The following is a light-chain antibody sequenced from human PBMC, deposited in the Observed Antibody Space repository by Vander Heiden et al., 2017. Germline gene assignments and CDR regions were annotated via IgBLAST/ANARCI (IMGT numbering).Light chain of an antibody. V-gene: IGKV4-1*01. CDR1: QSVLYSSNNKNQ. CDR3: QQYYSTPLT. J-gene: IGKJ4*01. CDR2: WAS. Sequence: DIVMTQSPEFLAVSLGERATINCKSSQSVLYSSNNKNQLAWYQQKPGQPPKLLISWASTREPGVPDRFSGGGSGTDFTLTVSSLQAEDVAVYYCQQYYSTPLTFGGGTKIEIK.